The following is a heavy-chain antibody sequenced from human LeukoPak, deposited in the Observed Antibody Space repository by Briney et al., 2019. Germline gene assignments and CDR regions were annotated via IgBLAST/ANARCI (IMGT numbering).Heavy chain of an antibody. CDR2: IYYSGST. V-gene: IGHV4-59*01. CDR3: ARSPMDDAFDI. Sequence: TSETLSLTCTVSGGSISSYYWSWIRQPPGKGLEWIGYIYYSGSTNYNPSLKSRVTISVDTSKNQFSLRLSSVTAADTAVYYCARSPMDDAFDIWGQGTMVTVSS. CDR1: GGSISSYY. D-gene: IGHD3-10*01. J-gene: IGHJ3*02.